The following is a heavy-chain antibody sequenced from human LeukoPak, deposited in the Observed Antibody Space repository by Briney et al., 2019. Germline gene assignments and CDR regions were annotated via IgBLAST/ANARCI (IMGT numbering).Heavy chain of an antibody. CDR2: ITGSGDKT. D-gene: IGHD4-11*01. V-gene: IGHV3-23*01. CDR1: GFTFSNYA. Sequence: GGSLRLSCAASGFTFSNYAMHWVRQAPGKGLEWVSGITGSGDKTYYTDSLKGRFTISRDNSKNTLFLQISSLRADDTAVYYCAKGRVTTVTTFFSQFDFWGQGTLVTVSS. J-gene: IGHJ4*02. CDR3: AKGRVTTVTTFFSQFDF.